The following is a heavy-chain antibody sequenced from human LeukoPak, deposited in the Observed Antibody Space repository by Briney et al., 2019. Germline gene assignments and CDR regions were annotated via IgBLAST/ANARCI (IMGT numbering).Heavy chain of an antibody. CDR1: GFTFSSYG. CDR2: IWYDGSNK. CDR3: AKASGGYSYGRDLDY. D-gene: IGHD5-18*01. Sequence: GGSLRLSCAASGFTFSSYGMHWVRQAPGKGLVWVAVIWYDGSNKYYADSVKGRFTISRDNSKNTLYLQTNSLRAEDTAVYYCAKASGGYSYGRDLDYWGQGTLVTVSS. V-gene: IGHV3-33*06. J-gene: IGHJ4*02.